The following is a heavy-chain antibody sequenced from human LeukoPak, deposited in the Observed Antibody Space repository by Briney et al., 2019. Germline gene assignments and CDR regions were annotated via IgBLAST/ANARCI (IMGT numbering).Heavy chain of an antibody. J-gene: IGHJ4*02. CDR2: IKQDGSEK. D-gene: IGHD3-3*01. CDR1: GFTFSSYW. CDR3: ARVGYYDFWSGYPFDY. Sequence: GGSLRLSCAASGFTFSSYWMSWVRQAPGKGLEWVANIKQDGSEKYYVDSVKGRFTISRDNAKNSLFLQMNSLRAEDTAIYYCARVGYYDFWSGYPFDYWGQGTLVTVSS. V-gene: IGHV3-7*01.